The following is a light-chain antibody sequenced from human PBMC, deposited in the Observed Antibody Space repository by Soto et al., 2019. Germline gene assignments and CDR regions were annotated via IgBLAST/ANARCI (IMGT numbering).Light chain of an antibody. CDR3: QQTYRTPLT. CDR2: ATS. Sequence: DTQMTQFPSSLSASVSDRVTMSFLASQTIRSHLNWYQQKPGEAPKIVIYATSTLQSGVPSRFNGSVSGTDFTLSISSLQPEDFATYYCQQTYRTPLTFGGGTKVDI. V-gene: IGKV1-39*01. J-gene: IGKJ4*01. CDR1: QTIRSH.